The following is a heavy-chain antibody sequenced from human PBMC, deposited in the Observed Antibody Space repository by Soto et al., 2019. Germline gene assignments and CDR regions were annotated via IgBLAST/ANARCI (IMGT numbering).Heavy chain of an antibody. Sequence: PGESLKISCKGSGYSFTSYWIGWVRQMPGKGLEWMGIIYPGDSDTRYSPSFQGQVTISADKSISTAYLQWSSLKASDTAMYYCARHEGCSGGSCYPLDAFDIWGQGTMVTVSS. D-gene: IGHD2-15*01. CDR2: IYPGDSDT. J-gene: IGHJ3*02. CDR3: ARHEGCSGGSCYPLDAFDI. V-gene: IGHV5-51*01. CDR1: GYSFTSYW.